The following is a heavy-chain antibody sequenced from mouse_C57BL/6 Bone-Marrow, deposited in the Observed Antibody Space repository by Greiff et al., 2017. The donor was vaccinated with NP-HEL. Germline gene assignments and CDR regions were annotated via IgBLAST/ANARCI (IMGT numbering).Heavy chain of an antibody. V-gene: IGHV1-18*01. CDR1: GYTFTDYN. Sequence: EVQLQQSGPELVKPGASVKIPCKASGYTFTDYNMDWVKQSHGKSLEWIGDINPNNGGTIYNQKFKGKATLTVDKSSSTAYMELRSLTSEDTAVYYCAREAPHYYGSSYWYFDVWGTGTTVTVSS. J-gene: IGHJ1*03. D-gene: IGHD1-1*01. CDR3: AREAPHYYGSSYWYFDV. CDR2: INPNNGGT.